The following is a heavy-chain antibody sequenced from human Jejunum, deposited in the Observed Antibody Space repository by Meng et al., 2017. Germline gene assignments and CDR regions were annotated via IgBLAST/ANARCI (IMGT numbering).Heavy chain of an antibody. CDR3: ARPNSGGNTYYFDY. CDR1: GGTFSTYA. CDR2: IIPIFGTA. D-gene: IGHD4-23*01. J-gene: IGHJ4*02. V-gene: IGHV1-69*01. Sequence: QGQPVQAGAEVKKPGSSVKVSCKAAGGTFSTYAITWVRQAPGQGLEWMGGIIPIFGTANYAQKFQGRVTITADESTSTAYMEFSSLRSEDTAVYYCARPNSGGNTYYFDYWGQGTLVTVSS.